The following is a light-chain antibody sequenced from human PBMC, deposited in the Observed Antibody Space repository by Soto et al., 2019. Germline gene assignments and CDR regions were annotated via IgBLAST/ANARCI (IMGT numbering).Light chain of an antibody. CDR2: DAS. Sequence: EIVLTQSPATLSLSPGERATLSCRASQSVSSYLAWYQQKPGQAPRLLIYDASNRATGIPARFSGGGSGTDFTLSISSLEPEDFAVYYCLQRSNWPLTFGGGTIVEIK. V-gene: IGKV3-11*01. CDR3: LQRSNWPLT. J-gene: IGKJ4*01. CDR1: QSVSSY.